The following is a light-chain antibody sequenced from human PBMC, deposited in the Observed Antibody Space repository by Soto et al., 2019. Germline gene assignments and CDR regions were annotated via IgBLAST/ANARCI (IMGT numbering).Light chain of an antibody. Sequence: ESVLTQSPGTLSLSPGERATLSCRASQSVNSYYLAWYQQKPGQAPRLLIYGASSRATGIPDRFSGSGSGTDFTLTISRLEPEDFAVYYCQQYGSSPTWTFGQGTKVEIK. J-gene: IGKJ1*01. CDR2: GAS. V-gene: IGKV3-20*01. CDR3: QQYGSSPTWT. CDR1: QSVNSYY.